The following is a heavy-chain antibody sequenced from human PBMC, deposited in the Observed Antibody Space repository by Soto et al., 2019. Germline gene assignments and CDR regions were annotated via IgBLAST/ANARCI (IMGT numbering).Heavy chain of an antibody. D-gene: IGHD4-17*01. CDR2: IYYSGST. V-gene: IGHV4-59*01. CDR1: GGSISSYY. CDR3: ARWGDYGGLYYFDY. J-gene: IGHJ4*02. Sequence: ETLSLTCTVSGGSISSYYWSWIRQPPGKGLEWIGYIYYSGSTNYNPSLKSRVTISVDTSKNQFSLKLSSVTAADTAVYYCARWGDYGGLYYFDYWGQGTLVTVSS.